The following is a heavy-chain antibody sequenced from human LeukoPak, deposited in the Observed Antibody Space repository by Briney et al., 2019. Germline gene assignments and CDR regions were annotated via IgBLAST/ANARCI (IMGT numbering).Heavy chain of an antibody. D-gene: IGHD6-19*01. J-gene: IGHJ4*02. CDR1: GFTFSNSG. CDR2: IWYDGSNK. Sequence: GRSLRLSCAASGFTFSNSGMHWVRQAPGKGLEWVAVIWYDGSNKYYADSVKGRFTISRDNSKNTLTLYLQMNRLRVEDTAVYYCAREMVAVAARSDYWGQGTLVTVSS. CDR3: AREMVAVAARSDY. V-gene: IGHV3-33*08.